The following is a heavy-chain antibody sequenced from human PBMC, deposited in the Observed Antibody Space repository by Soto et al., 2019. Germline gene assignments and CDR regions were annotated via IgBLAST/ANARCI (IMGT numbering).Heavy chain of an antibody. CDR3: AKDAHWSLDF. V-gene: IGHV3-9*01. CDR1: GFTFGDYA. J-gene: IGHJ4*02. Sequence: EVQLVESGGNLVQPGRSLSLSCAASGFTFGDYAMHWVRQAPGKGLEWISSINENSGSLDYADSVKGRFTISRDNAKNSLYLQMTSLRIEDTALYYCAKDAHWSLDFWGQGTLVTVSS. CDR2: INENSGSL. D-gene: IGHD1-1*01.